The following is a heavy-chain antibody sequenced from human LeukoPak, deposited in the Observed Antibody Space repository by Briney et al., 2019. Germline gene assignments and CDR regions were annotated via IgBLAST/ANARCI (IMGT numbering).Heavy chain of an antibody. CDR3: SRQIRDAFDI. V-gene: IGHV3-48*04. CDR1: GFTFSNAW. CDR2: ISNSGSTI. Sequence: GGSLRLSCAASGFTFSNAWMNWVRQAPGKGLEWVSYISNSGSTIYYADSVKGRFTISRDNAKSSLYLQMNRLRAEDTAVYYCSRQIRDAFDIWGQGTMVTVSS. J-gene: IGHJ3*02.